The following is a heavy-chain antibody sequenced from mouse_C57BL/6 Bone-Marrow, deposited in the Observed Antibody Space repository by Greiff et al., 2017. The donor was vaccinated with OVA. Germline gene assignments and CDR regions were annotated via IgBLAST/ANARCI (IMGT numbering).Heavy chain of an antibody. CDR2: IDPSDSNT. CDR1: GYTFTSYC. CDR3: ARRGKVVAHGYFDV. Sequence: QVQLQQSVAELVMPGASVKLSCKASGYTFTSYCMHWVKQRPGQGLEWIGGIDPSDSNTNYNQKFKGKSTLTADKSSSTAYMQLSSLTSEDSAVYDCARRGKVVAHGYFDVWGKGTTLTVSS. J-gene: IGHJ1*03. V-gene: IGHV1-69*01. D-gene: IGHD1-1*01.